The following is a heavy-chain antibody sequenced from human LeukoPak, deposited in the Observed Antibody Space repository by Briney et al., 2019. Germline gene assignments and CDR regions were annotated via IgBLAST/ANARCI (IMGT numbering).Heavy chain of an antibody. V-gene: IGHV4-59*01. D-gene: IGHD5-24*01. CDR3: ARERRDGYKVYFDY. Sequence: SETLSLTCIVSGGSISSYYWSWIRQPPGKGLEWIGFVYDSGSTNYNPSLKSRVTISVDTSKNQFSLRLSSVTAADTAVYYCARERRDGYKVYFDYWGQGTLVTVSS. CDR1: GGSISSYY. J-gene: IGHJ4*02. CDR2: VYDSGST.